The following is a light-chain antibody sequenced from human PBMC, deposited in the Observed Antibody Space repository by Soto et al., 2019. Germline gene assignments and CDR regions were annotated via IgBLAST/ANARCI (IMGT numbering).Light chain of an antibody. V-gene: IGLV2-14*01. J-gene: IGLJ3*02. CDR3: SSHTRSATVV. Sequence: QSALTQPASVSGSPGQSITISCTGTSSDVGTYNYVSWYQQHPDKVPKLIVYEVSNRPSGVSNRFSGSKSGNTASLTISGLQAEDEADYYCSSHTRSATVVFGGGTQLTVL. CDR2: EVS. CDR1: SSDVGTYNY.